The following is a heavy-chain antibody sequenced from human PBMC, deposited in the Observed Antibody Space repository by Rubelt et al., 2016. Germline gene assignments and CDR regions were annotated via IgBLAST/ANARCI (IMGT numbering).Heavy chain of an antibody. J-gene: IGHJ3*01. V-gene: IGHV1-24*01. CDR3: ATAQWELHRLYAFDV. CDR2: FDPGDGQT. Sequence: VHLVQSGAEVKKPGASVKVSCKGSGFILREASMYWVRQAPGRGLEWMGGFDPGDGQTTCARGFQGRVTMTADTSTGTAYMELSSLRAEDTAVYYCATAQWELHRLYAFDVWGQGTMVTVSS. D-gene: IGHD1-26*01. CDR1: GFILREAS.